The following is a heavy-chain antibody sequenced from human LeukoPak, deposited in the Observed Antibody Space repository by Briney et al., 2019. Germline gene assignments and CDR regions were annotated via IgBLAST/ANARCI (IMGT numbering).Heavy chain of an antibody. CDR1: GYTFTSYG. V-gene: IGHV1-18*04. Sequence: ASVKVSCKASGYTFTSYGISWVRQAPGQGLEWMGWISAYNGNTNYAQKLQGRVTMTTDTSTSTAYMELRSLRSDDTAVYYCASDFDWLPSDYYYYGMDVWGKGTTVTVSS. D-gene: IGHD3-9*01. CDR3: ASDFDWLPSDYYYYGMDV. CDR2: ISAYNGNT. J-gene: IGHJ6*04.